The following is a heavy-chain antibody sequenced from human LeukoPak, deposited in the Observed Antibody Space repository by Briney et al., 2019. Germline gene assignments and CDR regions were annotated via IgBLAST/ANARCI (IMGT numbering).Heavy chain of an antibody. V-gene: IGHV4-59*01. CDR2: IFYSGST. CDR1: GGSISSYY. Sequence: SETLSLTCTVSGGSISSYYWSWIRQPPGKGLEWIGYIFYSGSTSYNPSLRSRVTMSVDTSQNQISLKLSSVTAADTAVYYCARAVSLVRGVIVYSFDYWGQGTLVTVSS. CDR3: ARAVSLVRGVIVYSFDY. J-gene: IGHJ4*02. D-gene: IGHD3-10*01.